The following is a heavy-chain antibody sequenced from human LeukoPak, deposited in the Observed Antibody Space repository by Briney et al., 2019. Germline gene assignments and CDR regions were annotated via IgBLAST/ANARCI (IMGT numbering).Heavy chain of an antibody. CDR3: AKQSYARSLGE. D-gene: IGHD2-8*01. V-gene: IGHV3-23*01. J-gene: IGHJ4*02. CDR1: GFPFSDFS. CDR2: TNSGGTST. Sequence: PGGSLRLSCATSGFPFSDFSMSWVRQAPGKGLGWISTTNSGGTSTYYAESVKGRFTISRDNSKNTLYLQMSSRRVEDTAVYYCAKQSYARSLGEGGPGTLVSVSS.